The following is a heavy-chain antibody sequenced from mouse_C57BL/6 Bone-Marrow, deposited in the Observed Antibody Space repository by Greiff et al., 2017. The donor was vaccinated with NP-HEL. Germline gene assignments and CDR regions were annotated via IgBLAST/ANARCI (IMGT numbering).Heavy chain of an antibody. J-gene: IGHJ2*01. Sequence: EVKLMESGGGLVKPGGSLKLSCAASGFTFSSYAMSWVRQTPEKGLEWVATISDGGSYTYYPDNVKGRCTISRDKAKNNLYLQISHLKSEDTAMYYCARVPQLGLAYFDYWGQGTTLTVSS. V-gene: IGHV5-4*03. CDR2: ISDGGSYT. CDR1: GFTFSSYA. D-gene: IGHD4-1*02. CDR3: ARVPQLGLAYFDY.